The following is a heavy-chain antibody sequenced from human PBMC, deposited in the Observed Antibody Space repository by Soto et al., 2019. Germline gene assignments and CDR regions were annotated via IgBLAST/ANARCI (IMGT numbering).Heavy chain of an antibody. Sequence: QVQLQESGPGLVKPSQTLSLTCTVSGGSISSGDYYWSWIRQPPGRGLEWIGYIYYNGNTYYNPSLTTPVTISVDRSMHQFSLRLSSVTAADTAVYYCARVPCLAYCSSASPNHFDYWGQGTLVTVSS. CDR3: ARVPCLAYCSSASPNHFDY. D-gene: IGHD2-2*01. V-gene: IGHV4-30-4*01. CDR1: GGSISSGDYY. J-gene: IGHJ4*02. CDR2: IYYNGNT.